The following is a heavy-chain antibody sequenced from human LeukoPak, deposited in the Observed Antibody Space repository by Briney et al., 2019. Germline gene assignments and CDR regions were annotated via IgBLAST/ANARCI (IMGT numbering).Heavy chain of an antibody. D-gene: IGHD3-10*01. J-gene: IGHJ4*02. Sequence: SQTLSLTCTVSGGSISSGGYYWSWIRQPPGKGLEWIGYNYHSGSTYYNPSLKSRVTISVDRSKNQFSLKLSSVTAADTAVYYCARGQWFRAFWSRGTPVTVSS. V-gene: IGHV4-30-2*01. CDR3: ARGQWFRAF. CDR2: NYHSGST. CDR1: GGSISSGGYY.